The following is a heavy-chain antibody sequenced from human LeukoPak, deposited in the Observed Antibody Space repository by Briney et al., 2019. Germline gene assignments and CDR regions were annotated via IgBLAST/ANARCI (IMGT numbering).Heavy chain of an antibody. J-gene: IGHJ4*02. V-gene: IGHV1-69*13. D-gene: IGHD3-22*01. CDR3: ARAVPYYDSSGYYRDY. CDR1: GGTFSSYA. Sequence: SVKVSCKASGGTFSSYAISWVRQAPGQGLEWMGGIIPIFGTANCAQKFQGRVTITADESTSTAYMELSSLRSEDTAVYYCARAVPYYDSSGYYRDYWGQGTLVTVSS. CDR2: IIPIFGTA.